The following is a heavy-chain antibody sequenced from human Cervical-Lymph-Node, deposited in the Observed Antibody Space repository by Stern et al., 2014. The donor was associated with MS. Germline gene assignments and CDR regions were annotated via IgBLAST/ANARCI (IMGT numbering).Heavy chain of an antibody. CDR3: ARACSSTSCDGMDV. CDR1: GFTFSSYG. D-gene: IGHD2-2*01. V-gene: IGHV3-33*01. J-gene: IGHJ6*02. CDR2: IWYDGSNK. Sequence: VQLVESGGGVVQPGRSLRLSCAASGFTFSSYGMHWVRQAPGTGLEWVAVIWYDGSNKYYADSVKVRFTISRDNSKNTLYLQMNSLRAEDTAVYYCARACSSTSCDGMDVWGQGTTVTVSS.